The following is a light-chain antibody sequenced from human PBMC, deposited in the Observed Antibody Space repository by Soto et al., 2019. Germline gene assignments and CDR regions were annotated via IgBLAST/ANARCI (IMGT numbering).Light chain of an antibody. Sequence: DIPMTQSPSSVYASVVDRVTIACRASQGISDWLAWYQQKPGKAPKLLIYAASSLQSGVPSRFSGSGSGTDFTLTISSLQPEDFATYYCQQTNNFPLTFGQGTRLEIK. V-gene: IGKV1-12*01. J-gene: IGKJ5*01. CDR2: AAS. CDR1: QGISDW. CDR3: QQTNNFPLT.